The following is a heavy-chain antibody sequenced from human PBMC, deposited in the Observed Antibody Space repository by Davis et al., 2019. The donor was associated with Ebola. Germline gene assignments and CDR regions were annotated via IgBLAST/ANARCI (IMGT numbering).Heavy chain of an antibody. CDR2: YYYTGTT. J-gene: IGHJ4*02. CDR3: ARGDSYYDPSGYYAGPEAPDH. CDR1: GGFVSSGGYS. V-gene: IGHV4-30-4*07. D-gene: IGHD3-22*01. Sequence: MPSETLSLPCAVSGGFVSSGGYSWSWIRQPPGRGREWFGYYYYTGTTYYNPSLKSRVTISVDTSKNQFSLKLSSVTAADTAVYYCARGDSYYDPSGYYAGPEAPDHWGQGTLVSVSS.